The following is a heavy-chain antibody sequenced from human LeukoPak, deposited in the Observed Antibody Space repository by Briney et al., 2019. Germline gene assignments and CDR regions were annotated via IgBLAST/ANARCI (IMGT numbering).Heavy chain of an antibody. CDR1: GGSISSYY. CDR2: IYYSGST. J-gene: IGHJ4*02. Sequence: SETLSLTCTVSGGSISSYYWSWIRQPPGKGLEWIVYIYYSGSTNYNPSLKSRVTMSVDTSKNQFSLKLSAVTAADTAVYYWARGPWSGYPCDYWGQGTLVTVSS. CDR3: ARGPWSGYPCDY. V-gene: IGHV4-59*12. D-gene: IGHD3-3*01.